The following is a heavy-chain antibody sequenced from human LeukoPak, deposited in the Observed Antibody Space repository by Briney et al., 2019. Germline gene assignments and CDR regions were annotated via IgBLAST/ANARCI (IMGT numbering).Heavy chain of an antibody. CDR3: ARDGVGYYGSGSYFDY. J-gene: IGHJ4*02. CDR2: IYHSGST. D-gene: IGHD3-10*01. CDR1: GYSISSGYY. V-gene: IGHV4-38-2*02. Sequence: SETLSLTCAVSGYSISSGYYWGWIRQPPGKVLEWIGSIYHSGSTYYNPSLKSRVTISVDTSKNQFSLKLSSVTAADTAVYYCARDGVGYYGSGSYFDYWGQGTLVTVSS.